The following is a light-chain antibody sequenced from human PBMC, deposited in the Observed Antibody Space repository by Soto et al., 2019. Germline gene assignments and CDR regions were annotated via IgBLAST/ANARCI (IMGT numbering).Light chain of an antibody. CDR2: EVS. CDR3: SSFTSINTWV. J-gene: IGLJ3*02. CDR1: SSDVGGYNY. V-gene: IGLV2-14*01. Sequence: QSALTQPASVSGSPGQSITISCTATSSDVGGYNYVSWYQQHPGKAPKLMIYEVSNRPSGVSNRFFGSKSGNTASLTISGLQTEDEADYYCSSFTSINTWVFGGGTQLTVL.